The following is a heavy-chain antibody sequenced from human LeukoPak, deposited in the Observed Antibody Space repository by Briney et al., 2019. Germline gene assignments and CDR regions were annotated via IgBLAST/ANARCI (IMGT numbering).Heavy chain of an antibody. D-gene: IGHD2-21*02. CDR3: ASVVVVTATYSGDY. CDR1: GYTFTSYG. V-gene: IGHV1-2*02. CDR2: INPNSGGA. Sequence: ASVKVSCKASGYTFTSYGISWVRQAPGQGLEWMGWINPNSGGANYAQKFQGRVTMTRDTSISTAYMELSRLRSDDTAVYYCASVVVVTATYSGDYWGQGTLVTVSS. J-gene: IGHJ4*02.